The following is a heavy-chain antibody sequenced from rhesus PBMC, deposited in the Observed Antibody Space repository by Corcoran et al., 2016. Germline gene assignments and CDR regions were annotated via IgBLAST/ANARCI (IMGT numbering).Heavy chain of an antibody. V-gene: IGHV1-138*01. D-gene: IGHD6-25*01. J-gene: IGHJ4*01. CDR1: GYTLTDYY. CDR2: INPKTGST. CDR3: TRDRYSGTWNVGY. Sequence: QVQLVQSGAEVKKPGSSVKVSFKASGYTLTDYYVHWVRKAPGQGLAWVGEINPKTGSTHDAQKSQGRLIVTRDTSTSTAYMDLSSLRAEDTAVYYCTRDRYSGTWNVGYWGQGVLVIVSS.